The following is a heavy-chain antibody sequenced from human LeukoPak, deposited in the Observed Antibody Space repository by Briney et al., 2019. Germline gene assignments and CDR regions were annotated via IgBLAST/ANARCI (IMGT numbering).Heavy chain of an antibody. CDR3: ARDPDYYDSSGYYYYYYMDV. J-gene: IGHJ6*03. D-gene: IGHD3-22*01. V-gene: IGHV1-69*05. CDR1: GGTFSSYA. Sequence: ASVKVSCKASGGTFSSYAISWVRQAPGQGLEWMGRIIPIFGTANYAQKFQGRVTITTDESTSTAYMELSSLRSEDTAVYYCARDPDYYDSSGYYYYYYMDVWGKGTTVTASS. CDR2: IIPIFGTA.